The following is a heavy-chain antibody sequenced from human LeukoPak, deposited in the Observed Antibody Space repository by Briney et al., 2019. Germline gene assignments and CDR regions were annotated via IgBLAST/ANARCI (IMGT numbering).Heavy chain of an antibody. CDR2: ISGSGAST. J-gene: IGHJ4*02. Sequence: GGSLRLSCLTSGFTFSTNAMSWVRQAPGKGLEWISGISGSGASTYYADSVTGRFTISRDNSRNTLYLQMNSLRGDDTAVYYCAKQTRRTFDYWGQGTLVTVSS. CDR1: GFTFSTNA. V-gene: IGHV3-23*01. CDR3: AKQTRRTFDY.